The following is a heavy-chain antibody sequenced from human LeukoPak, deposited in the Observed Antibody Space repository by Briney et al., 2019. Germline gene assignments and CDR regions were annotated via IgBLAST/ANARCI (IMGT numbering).Heavy chain of an antibody. Sequence: PSGTLSLTCTVSGGSISSYYWSWIRQPPGKGLEWIGYVYYSGSTNYNPSLKSRVTISVDTSKNQFSLKLSSVTAADTAVYYCAKVPYCGGDCSYFNYWGQGTLVTVSS. D-gene: IGHD2-21*01. J-gene: IGHJ4*02. V-gene: IGHV4-59*08. CDR2: VYYSGST. CDR1: GGSISSYY. CDR3: AKVPYCGGDCSYFNY.